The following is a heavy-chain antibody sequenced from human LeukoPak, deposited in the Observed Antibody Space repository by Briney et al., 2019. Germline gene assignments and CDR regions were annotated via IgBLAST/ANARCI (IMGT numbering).Heavy chain of an antibody. V-gene: IGHV1-46*01. CDR3: ARVYRGIISPVENFDY. D-gene: IGHD6-13*01. J-gene: IGHJ4*02. CDR1: GYTFTSYY. CDR2: INPSGGST. Sequence: ASVKVSCKASGYTFTSYYMHWVRQAPGQGLEWMGIINPSGGSTSYAQKFQGRVTMTRDTSTSTVYMELSSLRSEDTAVYYCARVYRGIISPVENFDYWGQGTLVTVSS.